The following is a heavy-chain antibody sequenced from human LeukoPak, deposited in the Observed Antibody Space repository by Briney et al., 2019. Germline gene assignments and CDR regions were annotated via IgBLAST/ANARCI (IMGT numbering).Heavy chain of an antibody. J-gene: IGHJ3*02. Sequence: PGGSLRLSCAASGFTFSSYRMIWVRQAPGKGLEWVSSISSGSSYIYYADSVKGRFTISRDNAKNSLYLQMNSLRAEDTAVYYCARDLYSSSWPDAFDIWGQGTMVTVSS. CDR3: ARDLYSSSWPDAFDI. D-gene: IGHD6-13*01. V-gene: IGHV3-21*01. CDR2: ISSGSSYI. CDR1: GFTFSSYR.